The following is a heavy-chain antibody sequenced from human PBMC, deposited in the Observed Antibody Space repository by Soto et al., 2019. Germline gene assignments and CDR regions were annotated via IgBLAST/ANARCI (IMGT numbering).Heavy chain of an antibody. CDR2: ISSNGDST. J-gene: IGHJ4*02. D-gene: IGHD1-26*01. CDR1: GFTFSMFS. Sequence: GGSLRLSCSASGFTFSMFSMHWVRQAPGKGLEYVSGISSNGDSTYYADSVKGRFTISRDNSKNTLYLLMSSLRAVDTAVYYCAYTPTTDYYFDYWGQGTLVTVSS. CDR3: AYTPTTDYYFDY. V-gene: IGHV3-64D*06.